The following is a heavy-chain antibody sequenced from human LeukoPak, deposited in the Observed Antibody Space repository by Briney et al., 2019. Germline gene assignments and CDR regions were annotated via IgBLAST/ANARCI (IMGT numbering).Heavy chain of an antibody. Sequence: ASVTVSCKASGYTFTSYDIYWERQATGQGLEWMGWMNPNSGNTDYAQKFQGRVTMTRNTSKSTAYMELSSLRSEDTAVYYCARGRWDYGDYLGSRYYYGMDVWGQGTTVTVSS. D-gene: IGHD4-17*01. CDR2: MNPNSGNT. CDR3: ARGRWDYGDYLGSRYYYGMDV. CDR1: GYTFTSYD. J-gene: IGHJ6*02. V-gene: IGHV1-8*01.